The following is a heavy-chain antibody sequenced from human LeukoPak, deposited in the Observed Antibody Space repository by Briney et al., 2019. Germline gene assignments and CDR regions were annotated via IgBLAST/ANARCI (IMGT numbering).Heavy chain of an antibody. CDR1: GFSVTSNY. CDR2: IYSDGST. D-gene: IGHD2/OR15-2a*01. V-gene: IGHV3-66*01. Sequence: PGGSLRLSCTASGFSVTSNYMNWVRQAPGKGLEWVSLIYSDGSTYYADSVKGRFTISRDKSNNMLYLQMNNLRAEDTAMYYCARDPPAVLLGTYGWGQGAQVTVSS. CDR3: ARDPPAVLLGTYG. J-gene: IGHJ4*02.